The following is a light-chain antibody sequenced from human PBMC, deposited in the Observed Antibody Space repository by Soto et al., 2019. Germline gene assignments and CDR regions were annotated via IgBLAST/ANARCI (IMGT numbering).Light chain of an antibody. CDR2: DAS. Sequence: ELVLTESPAALSFSPAERSSLSSTSSQSVSRYLAWYQQKPGQAPRLLIYDASNRATGIPARFSGSGSGTDFTLTISSLEPEDFAVYYCQQRSNWPPITFGQGTRLEIK. J-gene: IGKJ5*01. CDR3: QQRSNWPPIT. V-gene: IGKV3-11*01. CDR1: QSVSRY.